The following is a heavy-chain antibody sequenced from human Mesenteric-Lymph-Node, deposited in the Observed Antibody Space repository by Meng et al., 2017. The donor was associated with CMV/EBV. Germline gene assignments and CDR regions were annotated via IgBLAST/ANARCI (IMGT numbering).Heavy chain of an antibody. CDR2: ISSTSTYI. Sequence: GESLKISRVASAFTFSDRSMNWVRRAPGKGPEWVSSISSTSTYIYYSDSVKGRFTISRDNAKNSLSLEMNSLRAEDTAVYYCAFSRCGGNCYYRLDVWGHGTTVTVSS. CDR3: AFSRCGGNCYYRLDV. V-gene: IGHV3-21*01. CDR1: AFTFSDRS. J-gene: IGHJ6*02. D-gene: IGHD4-23*01.